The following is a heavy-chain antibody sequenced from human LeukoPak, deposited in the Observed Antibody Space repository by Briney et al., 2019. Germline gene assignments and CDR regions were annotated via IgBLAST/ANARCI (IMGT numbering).Heavy chain of an antibody. D-gene: IGHD2/OR15-2a*01. J-gene: IGHJ4*02. CDR1: GFTFNRYL. V-gene: IGHV3-74*01. CDR3: ARGRGTIYMFDY. Sequence: PGGSLRLSCAASGFTFNRYLMHWVRHVPGKGLVWVSRINSDGSSTTYADSVKGRFTISRDNARNTLYLQMNSLRAEDTAVYYCARGRGTIYMFDYWGQGTLVTVSS. CDR2: INSDGSST.